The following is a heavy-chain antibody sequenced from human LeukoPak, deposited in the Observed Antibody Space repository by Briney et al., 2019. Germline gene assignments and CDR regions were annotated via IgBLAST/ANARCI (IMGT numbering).Heavy chain of an antibody. CDR2: IYYSGSI. D-gene: IGHD6-13*01. J-gene: IGHJ6*02. V-gene: IGHV4-59*01. Sequence: PSETLSLTCTVSGGSISSYYWSWIRQPPRKGLEWIGYIYYSGSINYNPSLKSRVTISVDTSKNQFSLKLSSVTAADTAVYYCARYSRYYYGMDVWGQGTTVTVSS. CDR3: ARYSRYYYGMDV. CDR1: GGSISSYY.